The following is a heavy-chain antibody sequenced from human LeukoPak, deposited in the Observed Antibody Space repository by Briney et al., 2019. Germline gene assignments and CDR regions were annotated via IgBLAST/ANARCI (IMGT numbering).Heavy chain of an antibody. D-gene: IGHD2-8*01. CDR1: GFTLSSYW. Sequence: QPGGSLRLSCAASGFTLSSYWMHWVRQAPGKGLVWVSRIISDGSSTTYADSVRGRFTISRDNAKNTVYLQMSSLRDEDTAVYYCARDRRTNGVCGGMDVWGQGTTVTVSS. CDR3: ARDRRTNGVCGGMDV. J-gene: IGHJ6*02. CDR2: IISDGSST. V-gene: IGHV3-74*01.